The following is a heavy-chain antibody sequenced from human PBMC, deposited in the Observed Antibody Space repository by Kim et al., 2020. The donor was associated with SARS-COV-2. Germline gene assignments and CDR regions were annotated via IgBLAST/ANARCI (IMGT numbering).Heavy chain of an antibody. J-gene: IGHJ4*02. D-gene: IGHD1-26*01. CDR2: T. V-gene: IGHV4-61*07. CDR3: ARLPVGYYFDY. Sequence: TNCHPALKSRVTISVDTSQNQFSRKLSSVTAADTAVYYCARLPVGYYFDYWGQGTLVTVSS.